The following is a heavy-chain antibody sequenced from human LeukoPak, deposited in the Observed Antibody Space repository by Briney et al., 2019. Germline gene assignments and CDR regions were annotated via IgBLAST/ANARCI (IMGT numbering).Heavy chain of an antibody. CDR2: IHYSGST. D-gene: IGHD3-10*01. CDR3: ARASITMVRGVDY. Sequence: SETLSLTCTVSGGSISSYYWSWIRQPPGKGLEWIGYIHYSGSTYYNPSLKSRVTISVDTSKNQFSLKLSSVTAADTAVYYCARASITMVRGVDYWGQGTLVTVSS. J-gene: IGHJ4*02. V-gene: IGHV4-59*01. CDR1: GGSISSYY.